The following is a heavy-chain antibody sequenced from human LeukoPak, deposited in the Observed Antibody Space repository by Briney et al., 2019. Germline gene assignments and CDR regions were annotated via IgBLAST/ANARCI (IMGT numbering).Heavy chain of an antibody. J-gene: IGHJ4*02. Sequence: ASVKVSCKASGYTFTSYYMHWVRQAPGQGLEWMGIINPSGGSTSYAQKFQGRVTMTRDTSTSTVYMELSSLRSEDTAVYYCARVESPVGYCSSTSCPPGDYWGQGTLVTVSS. CDR3: ARVESPVGYCSSTSCPPGDY. V-gene: IGHV1-46*01. CDR1: GYTFTSYY. CDR2: INPSGGST. D-gene: IGHD2-2*01.